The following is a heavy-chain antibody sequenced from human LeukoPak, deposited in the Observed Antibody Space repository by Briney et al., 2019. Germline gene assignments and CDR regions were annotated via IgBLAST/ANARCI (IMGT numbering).Heavy chain of an antibody. CDR1: GGSLSSYY. V-gene: IGHV4-4*07. CDR3: AREGEVRYGDYFDY. CDR2: IYTSGST. J-gene: IGHJ4*02. Sequence: SETLSLTCTVSGGSLSSYYWSWIRQPAGKGLEWIGRIYTSGSTNYNPSLKSRVTMSVDTSKNQFSLKLSSVTAADTAVYYCAREGEVRYGDYFDYWGQGTLVTVSS. D-gene: IGHD4-17*01.